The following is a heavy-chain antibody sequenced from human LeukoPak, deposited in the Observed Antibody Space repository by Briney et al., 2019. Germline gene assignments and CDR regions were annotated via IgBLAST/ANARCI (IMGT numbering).Heavy chain of an antibody. J-gene: IGHJ4*02. CDR3: AREYGRDKLYFDC. CDR1: GFTFSSYA. CDR2: IKRDGSAK. Sequence: GGSLRLSCAASGFTFSSYAMSWVRQAPGKGLEWVANIKRDGSAKFYVDSVEGRFTISRDNSKNSLYLQMNSLRAEDTAVYYCAREYGRDKLYFDCWGQGTQVTVSS. D-gene: IGHD4-17*01. V-gene: IGHV3-7*03.